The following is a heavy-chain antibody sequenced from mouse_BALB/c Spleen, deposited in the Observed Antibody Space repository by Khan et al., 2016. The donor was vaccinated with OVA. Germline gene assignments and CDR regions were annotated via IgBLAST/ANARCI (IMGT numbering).Heavy chain of an antibody. CDR3: ARPTYDGYYDY. CDR1: GYTFTDYA. Sequence: LQQSGPELVRPGVSVKISCKGSGYTFTDYAMYWVKQSHAKSLEWMGLISTYSGNTTYNQKFKGKATMTVDKSSSTAYMELARLTHEDSAIYYCARPTYDGYYDYWGQGTTLTVSS. J-gene: IGHJ2*01. D-gene: IGHD2-3*01. CDR2: ISTYSGNT. V-gene: IGHV1S137*01.